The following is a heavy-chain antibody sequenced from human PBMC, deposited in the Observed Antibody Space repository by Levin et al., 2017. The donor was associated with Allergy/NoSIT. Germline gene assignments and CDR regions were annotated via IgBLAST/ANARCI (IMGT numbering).Heavy chain of an antibody. CDR2: ISYNGNIK. D-gene: IGHD1-1*01. CDR1: GFTFSDYA. V-gene: IGHV3-30*04. Sequence: GESLKISCVASGFTFSDYAMHWARQAPGRGLEWVAVISYNGNIKYNADFVQGRFTISRSNFNNTLYLQMNSLRVEDTGVYYCASDYWTYTGTRAGPDVWGQGTTVTVSS. CDR3: ASDYWTYTGTRAGPDV. J-gene: IGHJ6*02.